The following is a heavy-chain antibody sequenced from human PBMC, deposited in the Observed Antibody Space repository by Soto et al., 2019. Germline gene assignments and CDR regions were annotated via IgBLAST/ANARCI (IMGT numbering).Heavy chain of an antibody. CDR3: ARGVGLYYYDSSGSPRQDYGMDV. J-gene: IGHJ6*02. D-gene: IGHD3-22*01. CDR1: GFTVSSNY. Sequence: PGGSLSLSCAASGFTVSSNYMSWVRQAPGKGLEWVSVIYSGGSTYYADSVKGRFTISRDNSKNTLYLQMNSLRAEDTAVYYCARGVGLYYYDSSGSPRQDYGMDVWGQGTTVTVSS. V-gene: IGHV3-53*01. CDR2: IYSGGST.